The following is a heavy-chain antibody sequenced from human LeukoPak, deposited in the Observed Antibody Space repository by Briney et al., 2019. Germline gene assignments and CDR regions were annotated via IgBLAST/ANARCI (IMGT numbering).Heavy chain of an antibody. CDR1: GFTFSSYW. CDR2: IKQDGSEK. J-gene: IGHJ4*02. V-gene: IGHV3-7*01. D-gene: IGHD3-16*01. Sequence: GGSLRLSCAASGFTFSSYWMSWVRQAPGKGLEWVANIKQDGSEKYYVDSVKGRFTISRDNAKNSLYLQMNSLRAEDTAMYYCARETGEWLTPFDYWGQGTLVTVSS. CDR3: ARETGEWLTPFDY.